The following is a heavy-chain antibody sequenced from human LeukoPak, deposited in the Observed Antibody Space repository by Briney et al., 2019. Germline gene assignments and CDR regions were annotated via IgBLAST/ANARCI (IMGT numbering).Heavy chain of an antibody. Sequence: PGGSLRLSCAASGFAFSSYAMSWVRQAPGKGLEWVSAISGSGGSTYYADSVKGRFTISRDNSKNTLYLQMNSLRADDTAVYYCAKDLSGTILGVVIKLLFDYRGQGTLVTVSS. D-gene: IGHD3-3*01. CDR3: AKDLSGTILGVVIKLLFDY. CDR2: ISGSGGST. V-gene: IGHV3-23*01. CDR1: GFAFSSYA. J-gene: IGHJ4*02.